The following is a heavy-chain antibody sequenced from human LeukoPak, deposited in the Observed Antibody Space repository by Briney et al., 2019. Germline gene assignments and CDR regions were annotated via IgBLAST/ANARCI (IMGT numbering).Heavy chain of an antibody. CDR2: IYTSGST. CDR1: GGSISSSSYY. D-gene: IGHD2-21*01. CDR3: ARDLVGLGRDSPYYYYMDV. J-gene: IGHJ6*03. V-gene: IGHV4-61*02. Sequence: SETLSLTCTVSGGSISSSSYYWGWIRQPAGKGLEWIGRIYTSGSTNYNPSLKSRVTMSVDTSKNQFSLKLSSVTAADTAVYYCARDLVGLGRDSPYYYYMDVWGKGTTVTVSS.